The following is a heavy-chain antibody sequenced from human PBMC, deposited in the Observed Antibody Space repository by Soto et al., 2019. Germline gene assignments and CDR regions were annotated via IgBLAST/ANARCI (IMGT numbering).Heavy chain of an antibody. CDR3: ARDQVGTYCGGDCFHYYYYYYMDV. CDR2: IYSGGST. Sequence: GGSLRLSCAASGFTVSSNYMSWVRQAPGKGLEWVSVIYSGGSTYYADSVKGRFTISRDNSKNTLYLQMNSLRAEDTAVYYCARDQVGTYCGGDCFHYYYYYYMDVWGKGTTVTVSS. CDR1: GFTVSSNY. J-gene: IGHJ6*03. V-gene: IGHV3-66*01. D-gene: IGHD2-21*01.